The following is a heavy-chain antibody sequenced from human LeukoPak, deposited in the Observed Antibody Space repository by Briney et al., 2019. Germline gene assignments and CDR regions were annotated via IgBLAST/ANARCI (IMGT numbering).Heavy chain of an antibody. J-gene: IGHJ5*02. Sequence: GGSLRLSCAASGFRFSDFTMTWVRQAPGKGPEWVSAIGGRGGSTYYADSLGGRFTIPRDNSKDMVYLQMNSLKVEDTATYYCGKEGGAWGQGTKVTVSS. V-gene: IGHV3-23*01. CDR1: GFRFSDFT. CDR3: GKEGGA. CDR2: IGGRGGST. D-gene: IGHD3-16*01.